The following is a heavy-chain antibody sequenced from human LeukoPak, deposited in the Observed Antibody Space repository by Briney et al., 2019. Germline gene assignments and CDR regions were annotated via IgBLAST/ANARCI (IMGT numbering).Heavy chain of an antibody. Sequence: GGSLRLSCAASGFTFSSYAMSWVRQAPGKGLEWVSAISGSGGSTYYADSVKGRFTISRDNSKNTLYLQMNSLRAEDTAVYYCAKGYCSGGSCYVFVYAFDIWGQGTMVTVSS. CDR2: ISGSGGST. J-gene: IGHJ3*02. V-gene: IGHV3-23*01. CDR1: GFTFSSYA. CDR3: AKGYCSGGSCYVFVYAFDI. D-gene: IGHD2-15*01.